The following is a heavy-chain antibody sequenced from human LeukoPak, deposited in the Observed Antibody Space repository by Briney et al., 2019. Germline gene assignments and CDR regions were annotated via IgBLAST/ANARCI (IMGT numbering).Heavy chain of an antibody. J-gene: IGHJ4*02. CDR3: ARGLGIAVARDLFDY. Sequence: ASVKVSCKASGYTFTGYYMHWVRQAPGQGLEWMGWINPNSGGTNYAQKFQGRVTMTRDTSISTAHMELSRLRSDDTAVYYCARGLGIAVARDLFDYWGQGTLVTVSS. CDR2: INPNSGGT. V-gene: IGHV1-2*02. CDR1: GYTFTGYY. D-gene: IGHD6-19*01.